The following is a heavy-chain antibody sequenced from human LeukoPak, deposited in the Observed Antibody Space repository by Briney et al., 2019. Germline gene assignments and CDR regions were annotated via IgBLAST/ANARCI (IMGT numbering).Heavy chain of an antibody. CDR2: ISSSGSTI. Sequence: GGSLRLSCAASTFTFSSYSLNWVRQAPGKGLEWVSYISSSGSTIYYADSVKGRFTISRDNAKNSLYLQMNSLRAEDTAVYYCARYPEYYYYYMDVWGKGTTVTISS. J-gene: IGHJ6*03. CDR3: ARYPEYYYYYMDV. CDR1: TFTFSSYS. V-gene: IGHV3-48*04.